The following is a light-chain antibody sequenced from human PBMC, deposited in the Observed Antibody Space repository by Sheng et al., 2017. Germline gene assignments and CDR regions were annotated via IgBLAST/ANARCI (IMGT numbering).Light chain of an antibody. V-gene: IGKV3-15*01. J-gene: IGKJ1*01. Sequence: EIVMTQSPATLSVSPGERATLSCRASQSVSSNLAWYQQKPGQAPRLLIYGASTRATGIPARFSGSGSGTEFTLTISSLQSEDFAVYYCQHHGSSPPWTFGQGTKVEIK. CDR3: QHHGSSPPWT. CDR2: GAS. CDR1: QSVSSN.